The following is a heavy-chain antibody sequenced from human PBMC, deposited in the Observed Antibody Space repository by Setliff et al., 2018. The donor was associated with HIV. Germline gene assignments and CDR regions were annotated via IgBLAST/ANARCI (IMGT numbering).Heavy chain of an antibody. J-gene: IGHJ4*02. V-gene: IGHV3-30*02. Sequence: GGSLRLSCAASGIIFSNYGMHWVRQAPGKGLEWVAYVRFDGNDKYYRDSVKGRFTISRDNDKKSLYLVMTSLRRDDTAVYYCARDIAAGDYWGQGTLVTVSS. CDR1: GIIFSNYG. CDR2: VRFDGNDK. CDR3: ARDIAAGDY. D-gene: IGHD6-25*01.